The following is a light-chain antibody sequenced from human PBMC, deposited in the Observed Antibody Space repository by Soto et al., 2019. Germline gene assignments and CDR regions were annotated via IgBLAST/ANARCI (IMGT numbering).Light chain of an antibody. CDR1: SSDVDDYNY. V-gene: IGLV2-8*01. CDR2: EVS. CDR3: SSYAGSNNYV. J-gene: IGLJ1*01. Sequence: QSVLTRPPSASGSPGQSVTISCTGTSSDVDDYNYVSWYQQHPGKAPKLMIYEVSKRPSGVPDRFSGSKSGNTASLTVSGLQAEDEADYYCSSYAGSNNYVFGTGTKVTVL.